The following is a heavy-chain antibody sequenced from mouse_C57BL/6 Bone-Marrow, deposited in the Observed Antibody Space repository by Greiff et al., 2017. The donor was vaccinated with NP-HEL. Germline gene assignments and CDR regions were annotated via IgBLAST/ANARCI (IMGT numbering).Heavy chain of an antibody. Sequence: EVKLEESGGGLVKPGGSLKLSCAASGFTFSSYAMSWVRQTPEKRLEWVATISDGGSYTYYPDNVKGRFTISRDNAKNNLYLQMSHLKAEDTAKYYCARGGDYAMDYWGQGTSVTVSS. CDR2: ISDGGSYT. V-gene: IGHV5-4*03. CDR1: GFTFSSYA. CDR3: ARGGDYAMDY. J-gene: IGHJ4*01.